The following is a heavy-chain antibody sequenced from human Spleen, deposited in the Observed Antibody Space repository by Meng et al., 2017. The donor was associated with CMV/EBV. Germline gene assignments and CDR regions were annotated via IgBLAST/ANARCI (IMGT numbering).Heavy chain of an antibody. V-gene: IGHV3-30*02. CDR1: GFTFSSYG. CDR3: ASWQQLVP. CDR2: IRYDESNK. J-gene: IGHJ5*02. D-gene: IGHD6-13*01. Sequence: VRLVVLGGGVVQAGRSLRFSCAAYGFTFSSYGRHWVRQAPGKGLEWVACIRYDESNKYYADSVKGRFTTYRDNSKNTLYLQMNNLRAEDTAVYYCASWQQLVPWGQGTLVTVSS.